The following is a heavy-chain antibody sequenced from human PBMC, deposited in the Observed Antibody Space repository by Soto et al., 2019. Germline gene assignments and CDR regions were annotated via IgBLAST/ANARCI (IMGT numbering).Heavy chain of an antibody. V-gene: IGHV3-21*01. CDR2: ISDSSSFK. Sequence: GGSLRLSCAASGFTFRSYSMNWVRQAPGKGLEWVSSISDSSSFKYYADSVKGRFTISRDNAKNSLYLQMYSLRAEDTAVYYCARHSGSGGPWGQGTMVTVSS. D-gene: IGHD5-12*01. CDR3: ARHSGSGGP. CDR1: GFTFRSYS. J-gene: IGHJ3*01.